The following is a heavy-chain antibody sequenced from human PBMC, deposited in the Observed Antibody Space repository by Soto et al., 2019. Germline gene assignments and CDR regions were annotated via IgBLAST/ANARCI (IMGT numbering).Heavy chain of an antibody. CDR1: GGSISSYY. V-gene: IGHV4-59*08. J-gene: IGHJ6*03. D-gene: IGHD6-19*01. CDR3: ARSVAGDYYYYMDV. CDR2: IYYSGST. Sequence: SETLPLTCTVSGGSISSYYWSWIRQPPGKGLEWSGYIYYSGSTNYNPSLKSRVTISVDTSKNQFSLKLSSVTAADTAVYYCARSVAGDYYYYMDVWGKGTTVTVSS.